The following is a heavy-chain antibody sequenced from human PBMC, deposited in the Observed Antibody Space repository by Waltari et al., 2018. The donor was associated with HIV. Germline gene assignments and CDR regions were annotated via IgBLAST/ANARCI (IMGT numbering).Heavy chain of an antibody. CDR3: ASTHCSSTSCYADWYFDL. Sequence: QVQLQESGPGLVKHSQTLSLTCTVSGVSISTGGYSRSRIRQPPGKGLGWIGYIYYSGSTYYNPSLKSRVTISVDTSKNQFSLKLSSVTAADTAVYYCASTHCSSTSCYADWYFDLWGRGTLVTVSS. CDR2: IYYSGST. J-gene: IGHJ2*01. V-gene: IGHV4-31*03. CDR1: GVSISTGGYS. D-gene: IGHD2-2*01.